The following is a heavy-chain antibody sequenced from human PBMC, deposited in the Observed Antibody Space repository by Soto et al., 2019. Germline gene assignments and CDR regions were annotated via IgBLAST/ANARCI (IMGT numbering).Heavy chain of an antibody. V-gene: IGHV1-69*08. J-gene: IGHJ4*02. CDR1: GGTFSSYT. CDR3: AREVAVAGLGY. Sequence: QVQLVQSGAEVKKPGSSVKVSCKASGGTFSSYTISWVRQAPGQGLEWMGRIIPILGIANYAQKFQGRVTITADKSPSAAYMELSSLRSEDRAVYYRAREVAVAGLGYWGQGTLVTVSS. CDR2: IIPILGIA. D-gene: IGHD6-19*01.